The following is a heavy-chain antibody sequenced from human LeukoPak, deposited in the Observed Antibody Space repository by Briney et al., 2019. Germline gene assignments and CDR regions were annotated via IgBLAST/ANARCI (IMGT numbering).Heavy chain of an antibody. CDR1: GRSISSDY. V-gene: IGHV4-59*01. Sequence: SETLSLTCSVDGRSISSDYWSSIRQPPGKGLELNRYIYYSGSTNYHPSLKSRVTISVDTSNNQFSRKLSSVTAADTAVLYCARAYDFWSGYYVVAFDIWGQGTMVTVSS. CDR3: ARAYDFWSGYYVVAFDI. D-gene: IGHD3-3*01. CDR2: IYYSGST. J-gene: IGHJ3*02.